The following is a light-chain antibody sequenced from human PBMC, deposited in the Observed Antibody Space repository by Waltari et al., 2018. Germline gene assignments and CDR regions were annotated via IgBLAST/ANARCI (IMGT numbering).Light chain of an antibody. Sequence: QSALTLPASVSGSPGQSITISCTGTSSDVGSYNLVSWYQQHPGKAPKLMIYEVSKRPSGVSNRFSGSKSGNTASLTISGLQAEDEADYYCCSYAGSSTPVVFGGGTKLTVL. CDR1: SSDVGSYNL. V-gene: IGLV2-23*02. CDR3: CSYAGSSTPVV. CDR2: EVS. J-gene: IGLJ2*01.